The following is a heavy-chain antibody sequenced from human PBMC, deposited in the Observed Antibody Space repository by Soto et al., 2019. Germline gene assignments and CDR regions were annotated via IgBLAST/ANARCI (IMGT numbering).Heavy chain of an antibody. J-gene: IGHJ5*02. CDR3: ARQSRSNWFDP. Sequence: PGESLKISCNGSGYSFTIYWIGWVLRMPGKGLEWMGIIYPGDSDTIYSPSFQGQVTISADKAISTAYLQWSSLKASDTAMYYCARQSRSNWFDPWGQGTLVTVSS. V-gene: IGHV5-51*01. CDR2: IYPGDSDT. D-gene: IGHD2-15*01. CDR1: GYSFTIYW.